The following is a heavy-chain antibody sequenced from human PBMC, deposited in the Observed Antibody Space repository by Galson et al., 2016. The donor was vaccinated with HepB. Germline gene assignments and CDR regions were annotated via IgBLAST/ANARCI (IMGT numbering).Heavy chain of an antibody. Sequence: SLRLSCAASGFTFSVYWMTWVRQAPGKGLEWVAHIKPDGSATYCVASVKGRFTFSRANAKNSLFLQMSSLRVDDTAVYHCARVSHLAGSGTYDYWGQGSLVTVSS. CDR3: ARVSHLAGSGTYDY. CDR1: GFTFSVYW. CDR2: IKPDGSAT. J-gene: IGHJ4*02. V-gene: IGHV3-7*01. D-gene: IGHD3-10*01.